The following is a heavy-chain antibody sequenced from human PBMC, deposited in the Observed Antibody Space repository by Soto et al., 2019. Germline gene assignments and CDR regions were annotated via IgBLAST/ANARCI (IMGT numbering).Heavy chain of an antibody. CDR1: GGTFSSYA. J-gene: IGHJ4*02. D-gene: IGHD3-16*01. V-gene: IGHV1-69*01. Sequence: QVQLVQSGAEVKKPGSSVKVSCKASGGTFSSYAISWVRQAPGQGLEWMGGIIPIFGTANYAQKFQGRVTITAEESTSTAYMELSSLRSGDTAVYYCARDRRGGGGFDYWGQGTLVTVSS. CDR3: ARDRRGGGGFDY. CDR2: IIPIFGTA.